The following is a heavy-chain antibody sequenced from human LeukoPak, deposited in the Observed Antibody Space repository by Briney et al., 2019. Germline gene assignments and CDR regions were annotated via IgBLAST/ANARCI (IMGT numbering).Heavy chain of an antibody. V-gene: IGHV4-4*09. Sequence: SETLSLTCTVSGGSISSYYWSWIRPPPGKGLEWIGYIYTSGSTNYNPSLKSRVTMSIDTSKNQFSLKLSSVTAADTAVYYCARVYDFWSGYYDHWGQGTLVTVSS. J-gene: IGHJ4*02. CDR3: ARVYDFWSGYYDH. CDR1: GGSISSYY. CDR2: IYTSGST. D-gene: IGHD3-3*01.